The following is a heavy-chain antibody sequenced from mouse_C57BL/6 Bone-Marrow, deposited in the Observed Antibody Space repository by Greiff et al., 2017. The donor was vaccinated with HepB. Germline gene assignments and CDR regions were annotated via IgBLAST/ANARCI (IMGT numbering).Heavy chain of an antibody. CDR1: GYTFTSYW. Sequence: QVQLQQPGAELVKPGASAKLSCKASGYTFTSYWMQWVKQRPGQGLEWIGEIDPSDSYTNYNQKFKGKATLTVDTSSSTAYMQLSSLTSEDSAVYYCARPYGNYLCYFDYWGQGTTLTVSS. CDR3: ARPYGNYLCYFDY. J-gene: IGHJ2*01. CDR2: IDPSDSYT. D-gene: IGHD2-1*01. V-gene: IGHV1-50*01.